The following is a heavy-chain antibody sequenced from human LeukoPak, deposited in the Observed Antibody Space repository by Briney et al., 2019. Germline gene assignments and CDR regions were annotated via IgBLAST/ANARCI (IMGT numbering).Heavy chain of an antibody. V-gene: IGHV4-38-2*02. D-gene: IGHD3-22*01. Sequence: PSETLSLTCTVSGYSISRGYSWGWIRQPPGKGLEWIGNIYHSGSTNYSPSLKSRVTISVDTSKNQFSLKLSSVTAADTAVYFCAREDYYNSGGYYLDYWGQGTLVTVSS. CDR1: GYSISRGYS. J-gene: IGHJ4*02. CDR2: IYHSGST. CDR3: AREDYYNSGGYYLDY.